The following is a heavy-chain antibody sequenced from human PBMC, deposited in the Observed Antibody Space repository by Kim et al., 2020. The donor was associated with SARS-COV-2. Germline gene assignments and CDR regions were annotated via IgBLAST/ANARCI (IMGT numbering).Heavy chain of an antibody. J-gene: IGHJ6*02. CDR2: ISYDGSNK. Sequence: GGSLRLSCAASGFTFSSYGMHWVRQAPGKGLEWVAVISYDGSNKYYADSVKGRFTISRDNSKNTLYLQMNSLRAEDTAVHYCAKDLLRYFDWLPYYYYYYGMDVWGQGTTVTVSS. D-gene: IGHD3-9*01. CDR1: GFTFSSYG. V-gene: IGHV3-30*18. CDR3: AKDLLRYFDWLPYYYYYYGMDV.